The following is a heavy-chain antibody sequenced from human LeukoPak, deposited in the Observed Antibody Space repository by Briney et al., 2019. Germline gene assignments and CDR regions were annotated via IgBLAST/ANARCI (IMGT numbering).Heavy chain of an antibody. Sequence: PGGSLRLSCAASVFTFSSYSMNWVRQAPGKGLEWVSSISSSSSYIYYADSVKGRFTISRDNAKNSLYLQMNSLRAEDTAVYYCARETRTYSGSYSAFDIWGQGTMVTVSS. CDR3: ARETRTYSGSYSAFDI. CDR2: ISSSSSYI. J-gene: IGHJ3*02. D-gene: IGHD1-26*01. CDR1: VFTFSSYS. V-gene: IGHV3-21*01.